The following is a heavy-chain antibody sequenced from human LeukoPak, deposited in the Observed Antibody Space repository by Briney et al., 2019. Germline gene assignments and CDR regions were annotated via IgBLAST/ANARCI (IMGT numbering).Heavy chain of an antibody. J-gene: IGHJ4*02. V-gene: IGHV4-59*01. CDR3: ARIPGDRPDD. CDR1: GASMTSYY. CDR2: MYFGERT. D-gene: IGHD7-27*01. Sequence: KPSGTLSLTCTVSGASMTSYYWTWIRQPPGKGLEWVGYMYFGERTNYNPSLKSRATISIDTSKKQFSLNLKSVTAADTAVYYCARIPGDRPDDWGQGTLVTVS.